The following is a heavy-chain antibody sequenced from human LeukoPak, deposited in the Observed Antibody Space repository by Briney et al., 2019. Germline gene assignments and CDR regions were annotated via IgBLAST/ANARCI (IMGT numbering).Heavy chain of an antibody. CDR3: ARFGGGNPHFDY. CDR1: GGSISSYY. Sequence: SETLSLTCTVSGGSISSYYWSWIRQPPGKGLEWIGYIYYSGSTSYNPSLKSRVTISVDTSKNQFSLKLSSVTAADTAVYYCARFGGGNPHFDYWGQGTLVTVSS. V-gene: IGHV4-59*08. CDR2: IYYSGST. J-gene: IGHJ4*02. D-gene: IGHD4-23*01.